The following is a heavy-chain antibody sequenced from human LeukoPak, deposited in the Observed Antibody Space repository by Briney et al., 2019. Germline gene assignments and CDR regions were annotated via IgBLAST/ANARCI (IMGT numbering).Heavy chain of an antibody. J-gene: IGHJ4*02. CDR1: GYTLTELS. CDR3: ATGCPLEGSDYHCGLDY. CDR2: FDPEDGET. V-gene: IGHV1-24*01. D-gene: IGHD4-17*01. Sequence: ASVKVSCKVSGYTLTELSMHWVRQAPGKGLEWMGGFDPEDGETIYAQKFQGRVTMTEDTSTDTAYMELSSLRSEDTAVYYCATGCPLEGSDYHCGLDYWGQGTLVTVSS.